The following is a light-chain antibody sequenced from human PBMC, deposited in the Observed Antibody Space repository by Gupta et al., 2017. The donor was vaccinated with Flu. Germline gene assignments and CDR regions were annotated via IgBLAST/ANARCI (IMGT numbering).Light chain of an antibody. V-gene: IGKV3-11*01. Sequence: EIVLTQSPATLSLSPGERATLSCRASQGVSTYLDWYQQKPGQAPSLLIYDASNRATGVPARFSGSGSGTDFTLTISSLEPEDFAVYYCQQRSAWSWTFGQGTKVEIK. CDR3: QQRSAWSWT. CDR2: DAS. J-gene: IGKJ1*01. CDR1: QGVSTY.